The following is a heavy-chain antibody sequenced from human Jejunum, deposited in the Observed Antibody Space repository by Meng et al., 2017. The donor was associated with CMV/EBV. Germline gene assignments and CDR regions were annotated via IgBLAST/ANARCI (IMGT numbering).Heavy chain of an antibody. D-gene: IGHD6-6*01. J-gene: IGHJ4*02. CDR2: ISAGGSA. Sequence: AVSGFTVSSHYMSWVRQAPGKGLEWVSVISAGGSAYYADSVKDRFTISRDNSKNTLYLQMNSLRAEDTAVYYCARGTIAAELFDYWGQGTLVTVSS. CDR1: GFTVSSHY. CDR3: ARGTIAAELFDY. V-gene: IGHV3-53*01.